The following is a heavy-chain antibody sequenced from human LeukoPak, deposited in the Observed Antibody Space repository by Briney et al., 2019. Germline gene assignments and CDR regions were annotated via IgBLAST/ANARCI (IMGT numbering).Heavy chain of an antibody. V-gene: IGHV4-4*07. Sequence: PSETLSLTCTVSGGSVSNYFWSWIRQPAGKGLEWIGRIYTSGSTNYNPSLSNRVTMSIDTSKNQFSLKLSSLTAADTAVYYCARGASVSICGGDCYPVDWGQGTLVTVSS. D-gene: IGHD2-21*02. CDR3: ARGASVSICGGDCYPVD. CDR2: IYTSGST. CDR1: GGSVSNYF. J-gene: IGHJ4*02.